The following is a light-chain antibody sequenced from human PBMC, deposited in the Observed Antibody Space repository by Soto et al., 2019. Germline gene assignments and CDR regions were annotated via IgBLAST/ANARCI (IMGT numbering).Light chain of an antibody. V-gene: IGKV3D-20*02. J-gene: IGKJ5*01. CDR3: QKRGNWPQ. CDR2: GTS. Sequence: IVLTQSPGTLFSSPGERSTLSCRASQSVSSTYLAWYQQKPGXAPXXLIYGTSSRATGIPDRFIVIGSGTEFTLTISRLEPEDFAIDDCQKRGNWPQFGQGTRLEIK. CDR1: QSVSSTY.